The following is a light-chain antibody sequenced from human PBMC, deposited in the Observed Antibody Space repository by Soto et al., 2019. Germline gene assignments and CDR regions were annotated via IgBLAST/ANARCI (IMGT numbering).Light chain of an antibody. CDR1: QSISSY. CDR2: ASS. V-gene: IGKV1-39*01. Sequence: DIQMTQSPSSLSASVGDRVTITCRASQSISSYLNWYQQKPGKAPKLLIYASSSLQSGVPSRFRGRGSGTDFTLTISSLQPEDFATYYCQQSYSTLPYTFGQGNKLESK. J-gene: IGKJ2*01. CDR3: QQSYSTLPYT.